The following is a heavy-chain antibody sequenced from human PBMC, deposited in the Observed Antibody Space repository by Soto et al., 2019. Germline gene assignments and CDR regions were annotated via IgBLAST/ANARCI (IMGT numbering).Heavy chain of an antibody. CDR1: GGSFSGYY. CDR2: INHSGST. Sequence: SETLSLTCAVYGGSFSGYYWSWIRQPPGKGLEWIGEINHSGSTNYNPSLKSRVTISVDTSKNQFSLKLSSVTAADTAVYYCARTGSTSLITHYYYYMDVLGKGTTVT. V-gene: IGHV4-34*01. CDR3: ARTGSTSLITHYYYYMDV. D-gene: IGHD2-2*01. J-gene: IGHJ6*03.